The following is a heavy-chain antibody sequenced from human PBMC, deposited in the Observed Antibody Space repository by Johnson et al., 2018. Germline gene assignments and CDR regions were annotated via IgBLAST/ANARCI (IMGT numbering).Heavy chain of an antibody. CDR2: ISYDGSNK. CDR1: GFTFSSYG. V-gene: IGHV3-30*18. Sequence: QVQLVESGGGVVQPGRSLRLSCAASGFTFSSYGMHWVRQAPGKGLEWVAVISYDGSNKYYADSVKGRFTIPRDNSKNTLYLQMNSLRAEDTAVYSCAKSYSSGWSQLAAFDIWGQGTMVTVSS. D-gene: IGHD6-19*01. J-gene: IGHJ3*02. CDR3: AKSYSSGWSQLAAFDI.